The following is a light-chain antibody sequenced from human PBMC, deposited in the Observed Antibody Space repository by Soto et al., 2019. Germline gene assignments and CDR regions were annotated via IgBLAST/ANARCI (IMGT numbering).Light chain of an antibody. CDR2: AAS. Sequence: IQMTQSPSTLSGSVGDRVTITCRASQGISSYLAWYQQKPGKAPKLLIYAASTLQSGVPSRFSGSGSGTDFTLTISCLQSEDFATYYCQQYYSYPPLTFGGGTKVDIK. CDR3: QQYYSYPPLT. J-gene: IGKJ4*01. CDR1: QGISSY. V-gene: IGKV1-8*01.